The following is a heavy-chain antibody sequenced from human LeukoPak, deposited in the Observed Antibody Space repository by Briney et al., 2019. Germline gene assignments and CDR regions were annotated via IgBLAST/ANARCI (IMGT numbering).Heavy chain of an antibody. Sequence: GGSLRLSCAASGFTFSSYAMSWVRQAPGKGLEWVSVISTGGGTTYYADSVKGRFTISRDNSKNTLYLQMNSLRAEDTAVYYCAKARIVGATKSIDYWGQGTLVAVSS. CDR1: GFTFSSYA. V-gene: IGHV3-23*01. CDR2: ISTGGGTT. CDR3: AKARIVGATKSIDY. J-gene: IGHJ4*02. D-gene: IGHD1-26*01.